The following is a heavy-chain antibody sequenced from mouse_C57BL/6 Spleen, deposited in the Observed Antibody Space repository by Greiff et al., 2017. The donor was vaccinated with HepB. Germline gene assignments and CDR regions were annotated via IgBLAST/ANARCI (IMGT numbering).Heavy chain of an antibody. D-gene: IGHD1-1*01. CDR1: GYTFTSYW. CDR3: ARNGNYAMDY. J-gene: IGHJ4*01. V-gene: IGHV1-69*01. CDR2: IDPSDSYT. Sequence: QVQLQQPGAELVMPGASVKLSCKASGYTFTSYWMHWVKQRPGPGLEWIGEIDPSDSYTNYNQKFKGKSTLTVDKSSSTAYMRLSSLTSEDSAVYYCARNGNYAMDYWGQGTSVTVSS.